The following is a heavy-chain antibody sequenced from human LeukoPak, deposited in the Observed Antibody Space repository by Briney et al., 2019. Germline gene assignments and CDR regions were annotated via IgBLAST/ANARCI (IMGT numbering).Heavy chain of an antibody. CDR1: GLTFSSYA. CDR3: ARDQGDSSGYYPYAEDY. V-gene: IGHV3-21*01. Sequence: GGSLRLSCAACGLTFSSYAMSWVRQAPGKGLEWVSSIRSTSSYTYYVDSVKGRFTISRDNAKYSLYQELNSLEAADPAVYYCARDQGDSSGYYPYAEDYWGQGTLVTVSS. J-gene: IGHJ4*02. CDR2: IRSTSSYT. D-gene: IGHD3-22*01.